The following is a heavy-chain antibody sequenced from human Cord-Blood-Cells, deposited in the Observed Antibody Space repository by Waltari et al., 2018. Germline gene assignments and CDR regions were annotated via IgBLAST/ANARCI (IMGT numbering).Heavy chain of an antibody. J-gene: IGHJ6*02. CDR2: INAGNGNT. CDR1: GYTFTSYA. V-gene: IGHV1-3*01. Sequence: QVQLVQSGAEVKKPGASVKVSCKASGYTFTSYAMHWVRQAPGQRLEWMGWINAGNGNTKYSPKFQGRVTITRDTSASTAYMELSSLRSEDTAVYYCARDYPWKGMDVWCQGTTVTVSS. CDR3: ARDYPWKGMDV. D-gene: IGHD1-1*01.